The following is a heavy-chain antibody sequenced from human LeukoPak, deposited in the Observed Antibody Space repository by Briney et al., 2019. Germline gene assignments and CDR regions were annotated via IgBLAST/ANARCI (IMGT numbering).Heavy chain of an antibody. J-gene: IGHJ4*02. D-gene: IGHD3-10*01. CDR2: ISDSGGTT. Sequence: PGGSLRLSCAASGFTFSNYAMTWVRQAPGKGLEWVSTISDSGGTTYYTGSVKDRFTISRDNSKNTLYLQMNSLRAEDTAVYYCAKDYFASGSYFDYWGQGTLVTVSS. CDR3: AKDYFASGSYFDY. V-gene: IGHV3-23*01. CDR1: GFTFSNYA.